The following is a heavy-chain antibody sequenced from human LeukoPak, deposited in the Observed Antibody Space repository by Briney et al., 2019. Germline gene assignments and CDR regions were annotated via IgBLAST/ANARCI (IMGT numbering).Heavy chain of an antibody. J-gene: IGHJ4*02. V-gene: IGHV3-73*01. D-gene: IGHD3-22*01. CDR1: GFTFSGSA. CDR3: TGDNFDSSVKFDY. CDR2: IRSKANNYAT. Sequence: PGGSLRLSCVVSGFTFSGSAVHWVRQASGKGLEWVGRIRSKANNYATAYAASVKGRFTISRDDSKNTAYLQMNSLKTEDTAVYYCTGDNFDSSVKFDYWGQGTPVTVSS.